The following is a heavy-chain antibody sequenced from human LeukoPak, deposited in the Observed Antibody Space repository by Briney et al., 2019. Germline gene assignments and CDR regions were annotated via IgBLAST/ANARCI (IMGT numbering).Heavy chain of an antibody. CDR2: IIPVFGTA. J-gene: IGHJ4*02. CDR1: GGTFSSYA. V-gene: IGHV1-69*13. Sequence: ASVKVSCKASGGTFSSYAISWVRQAPGQGLEWMGGIIPVFGTANYAQKFQGRVTITADESTSTAYMELSSLRSEDTAVYYCAMEASTKPVDYWGQGTLVTVSS. CDR3: AMEASTKPVDY. D-gene: IGHD1-26*01.